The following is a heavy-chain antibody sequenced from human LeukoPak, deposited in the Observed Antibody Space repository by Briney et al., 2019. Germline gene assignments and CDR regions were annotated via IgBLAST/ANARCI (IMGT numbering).Heavy chain of an antibody. CDR1: GFTFSSYA. Sequence: PGGSLRLSCAASGFTFSSYAMSWVRQAPGKGLEWVSAISGSGGSTYYADSVKGRFTISRDNSKNTLYLQMNSLRAEDTAVYYCAKDNTIFGVGASGYWGQGTLVTVSS. D-gene: IGHD3-3*01. CDR2: ISGSGGST. J-gene: IGHJ4*02. CDR3: AKDNTIFGVGASGY. V-gene: IGHV3-23*01.